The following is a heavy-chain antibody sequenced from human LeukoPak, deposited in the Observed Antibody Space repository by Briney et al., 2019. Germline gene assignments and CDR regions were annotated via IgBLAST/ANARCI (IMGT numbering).Heavy chain of an antibody. CDR1: GFTVSSNY. Sequence: GGSLRLSCAASGFTVSSNYMSWVRQAPGKGLEWVSVIYSGGSTYYADSVKGRFTISRDNSKNTLYLQMNSLRAEDTAVYYCARDLPLSYYDSSGYYRRYYYYGMDVWGQGTTVTVSS. D-gene: IGHD3-22*01. CDR2: IYSGGST. V-gene: IGHV3-66*01. CDR3: ARDLPLSYYDSSGYYRRYYYYGMDV. J-gene: IGHJ6*02.